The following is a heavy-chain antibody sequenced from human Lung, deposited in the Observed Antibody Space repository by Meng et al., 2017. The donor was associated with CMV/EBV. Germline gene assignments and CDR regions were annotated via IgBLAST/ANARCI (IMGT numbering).Heavy chain of an antibody. V-gene: IGHV1-8*01. CDR3: AIGYCSGGSCPVFDP. Sequence: VADVKKPWASVKASCKAAEYTFTSYNINWVRQATGQGLEWMGWMNPNSGNTGYAQKFQGRVTMTRNTSISTAYMELSSLRSEDTAVYYCAIGYCSGGSCPVFDPWGQGTLVTVSS. CDR2: MNPNSGNT. J-gene: IGHJ5*02. CDR1: EYTFTSYN. D-gene: IGHD2-15*01.